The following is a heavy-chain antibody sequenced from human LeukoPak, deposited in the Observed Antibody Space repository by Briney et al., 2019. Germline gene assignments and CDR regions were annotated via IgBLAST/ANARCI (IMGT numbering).Heavy chain of an antibody. CDR2: VHHSGST. D-gene: IGHD4-17*01. J-gene: IGHJ4*02. V-gene: IGHV4-4*02. CDR1: GGPNSRSNW. Sequence: SGTLCLPRAVSGGPNSRSNWWSGVGPPPGTGLEWIGEVHHSGSTNYNASLKSRVTISVDKSKNQVSLKLSSVTAADTAVYYCARGSTVRNFDYWGQGTLVTVSS. CDR3: ARGSTVRNFDY.